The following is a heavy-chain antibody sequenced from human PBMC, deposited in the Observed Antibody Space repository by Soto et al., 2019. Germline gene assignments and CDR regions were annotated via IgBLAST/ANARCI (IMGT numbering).Heavy chain of an antibody. CDR1: GFTFSNYG. J-gene: IGHJ6*02. CDR2: IWYDGSNK. Sequence: QVQLVESGGGVVQPGRSLRLSCAASGFTFSNYGMHWVRQAPGKGLEWVAVIWYDGSNKYYADSVKGRFTISRDNSKNPLYLHMNSLRAEDTAVYYCARDDNPGRAVAIYGMDVWGQGTTVTVSS. CDR3: ARDDNPGRAVAIYGMDV. D-gene: IGHD6-19*01. V-gene: IGHV3-33*01.